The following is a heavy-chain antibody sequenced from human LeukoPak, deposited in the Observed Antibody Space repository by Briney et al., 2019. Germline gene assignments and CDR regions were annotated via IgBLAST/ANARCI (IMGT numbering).Heavy chain of an antibody. CDR2: IQDSGNT. D-gene: IGHD3-3*01. CDR1: GFTVSSNY. V-gene: IGHV4-59*02. J-gene: IGHJ6*03. Sequence: PGGSLRLSCAASGFTVSSNYMSWVRQPPGRGLEWIGHIQDSGNTKYNPFFKSRVTISIDTFKNQFSLRLNSVTAADTAVYYCATWNYFMDVWGKGTTVTISS. CDR3: ATWNYFMDV.